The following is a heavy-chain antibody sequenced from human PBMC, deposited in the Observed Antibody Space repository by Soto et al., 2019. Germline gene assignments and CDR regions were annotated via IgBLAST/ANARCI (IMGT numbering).Heavy chain of an antibody. CDR2: ISAYNGNT. J-gene: IGHJ6*02. CDR1: GYRFTSYG. Sequence: ASVKVSCKASGYRFTSYGISWGRQAPGQGLEWMGWISAYNGNTNYAQKLQGRVTMTTDTSTSTAYMELRSLRSDDTAVYYCARVYSSSWYLGSSYYYYGMDVWGQGTTVTVSS. V-gene: IGHV1-18*01. CDR3: ARVYSSSWYLGSSYYYYGMDV. D-gene: IGHD6-13*01.